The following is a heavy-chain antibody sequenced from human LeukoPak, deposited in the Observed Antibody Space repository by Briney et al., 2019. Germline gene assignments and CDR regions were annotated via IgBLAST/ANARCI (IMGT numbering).Heavy chain of an antibody. D-gene: IGHD4-17*01. CDR3: AREGRQDYVYFDH. CDR1: VGSISSYY. Sequence: SETLSLTRTVSVGSISSYYGSWIRQPPGKGLEWMGYINYSGSTNYTPSFKSRVTMSVDTSKNQFSLKLSSVTAADTAMYYCAREGRQDYVYFDHWGQGSLVTVSS. CDR2: INYSGST. V-gene: IGHV4-59*01. J-gene: IGHJ4*02.